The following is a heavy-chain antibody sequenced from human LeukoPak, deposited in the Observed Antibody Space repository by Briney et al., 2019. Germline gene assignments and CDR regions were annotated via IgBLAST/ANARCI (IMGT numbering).Heavy chain of an antibody. V-gene: IGHV3-21*01. Sequence: PGGSLRLSCAASGFPFSTYTMNWVRQAPGKGLEWVASISSSSSYIYYADSMKGRFTISRDNAKNSLYLQMNSLRAEDTAVYYCARGCRETTCSRGGFDYWGPGALVTVSS. CDR2: ISSSSSYI. CDR3: ARGCRETTCSRGGFDY. CDR1: GFPFSTYT. J-gene: IGHJ4*02. D-gene: IGHD2-2*01.